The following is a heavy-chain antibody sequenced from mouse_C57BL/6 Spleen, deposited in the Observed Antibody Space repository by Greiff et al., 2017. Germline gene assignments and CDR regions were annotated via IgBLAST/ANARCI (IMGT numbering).Heavy chain of an antibody. V-gene: IGHV5-9-1*02. Sequence: EVMLVESGEGLVKPGGSLKLSCAASGFTFSSYAMSWARQTPEKRLEWVAYISSGGDYIYYADTVKGRFTISRDNARNTLYLQMSSLKSEDTAMYYCTRVDGNYGYFDVWGTGTTVTVSS. J-gene: IGHJ1*03. D-gene: IGHD2-1*01. CDR1: GFTFSSYA. CDR2: ISSGGDYI. CDR3: TRVDGNYGYFDV.